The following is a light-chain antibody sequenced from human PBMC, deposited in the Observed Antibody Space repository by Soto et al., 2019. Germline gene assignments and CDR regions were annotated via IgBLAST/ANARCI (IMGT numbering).Light chain of an antibody. CDR2: DAS. CDR3: QQRSNWPST. CDR1: QSVSSY. J-gene: IGKJ3*01. V-gene: IGKV3-11*01. Sequence: EIVLTQSPATLSLSPGERATLSCRASQSVSSYLAWYQQKPGQAPRLLIYDASNRATGIPARFSGSGSGTDFTLTISSLEPEVFAVYYCQQRSNWPSTFGPGTKFDIK.